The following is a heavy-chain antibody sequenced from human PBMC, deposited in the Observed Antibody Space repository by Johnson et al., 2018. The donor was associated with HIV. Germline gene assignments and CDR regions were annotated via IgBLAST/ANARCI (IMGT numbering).Heavy chain of an antibody. J-gene: IGHJ3*02. Sequence: MQLVESGGGVVRPGGSLRLSCAASGFTFDDYGMSWVRQVPGTGLELVSGISWNSGSIGYAGSVKGRFTISRDNATNSLYLQMNSLRAEDTALYYCARGSGSYYSNAFDIWGQGTMVTVSS. CDR2: ISWNSGSI. D-gene: IGHD1-26*01. CDR3: ARGSGSYYSNAFDI. V-gene: IGHV3-20*04. CDR1: GFTFDDYG.